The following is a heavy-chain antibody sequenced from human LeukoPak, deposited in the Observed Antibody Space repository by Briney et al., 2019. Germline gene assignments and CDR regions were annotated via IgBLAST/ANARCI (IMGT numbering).Heavy chain of an antibody. Sequence: GGSLRLSCAASGFTFSSYAMSWVRQAPGKGLEWVSGISGSGGSTYYADSVKGRFTISRDNSKNTLYLQMNSLRAEDTAVYYCARDDSSGYFDYWGQGTLVTVSS. CDR2: ISGSGGST. CDR1: GFTFSSYA. D-gene: IGHD3-22*01. V-gene: IGHV3-23*01. J-gene: IGHJ4*02. CDR3: ARDDSSGYFDY.